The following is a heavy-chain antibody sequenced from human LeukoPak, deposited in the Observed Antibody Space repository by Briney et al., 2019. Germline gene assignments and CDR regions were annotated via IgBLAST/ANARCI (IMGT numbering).Heavy chain of an antibody. CDR2: IYRSGST. V-gene: IGHV4-30-2*01. Sequence: PSETLSLTCTVSGASISSGDYSWSWIRQPPGKGLEWIGYIYRSGSTSYKPSLKSRLSITIDKSKNQFSLNLRSVTAADTAFYYCARGGGFYGSGTTHFDYWGQGTLATVSS. CDR3: ARGGGFYGSGTTHFDY. J-gene: IGHJ4*02. CDR1: GASISSGDYS. D-gene: IGHD3-10*01.